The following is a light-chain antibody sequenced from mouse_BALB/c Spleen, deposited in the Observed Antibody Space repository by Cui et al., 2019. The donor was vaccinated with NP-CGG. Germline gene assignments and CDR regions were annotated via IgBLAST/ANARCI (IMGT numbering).Light chain of an antibody. CDR2: GTN. V-gene: IGLV1*01. Sequence: HAVVTNLSALTTSPGETVTLTCRSSTGTVTTSNYANWVQEKPDHLFTGLIGGTNNRAPGVPARFSGSLIGDKAALTITGAQTEDETIYFCALWYSNHWVFGGGTKLTVL. J-gene: IGLJ1*01. CDR3: ALWYSNHWV. CDR1: TGTVTTSNY.